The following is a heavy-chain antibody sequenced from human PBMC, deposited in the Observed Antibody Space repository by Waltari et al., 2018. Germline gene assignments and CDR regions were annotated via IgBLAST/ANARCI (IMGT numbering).Heavy chain of an antibody. CDR2: ISGPGTAK. CDR1: GLTFTDYY. D-gene: IGHD3-10*01. CDR3: ARANYGPDY. J-gene: IGHJ4*02. V-gene: IGHV3-11*01. Sequence: QVQLVETGGGLVRPGGSLRLSCAATGLTFTDYYMSWLRQTPEKGLEWLSYISGPGTAKHYADSVKGRFTISRDNAKNSLFLQMNSLRADDTAVYYCARANYGPDYWGQGTLVTVSS.